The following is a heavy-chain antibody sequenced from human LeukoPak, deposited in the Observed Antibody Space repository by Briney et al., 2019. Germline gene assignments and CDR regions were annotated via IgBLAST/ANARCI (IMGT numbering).Heavy chain of an antibody. CDR1: GGSISTGTYY. V-gene: IGHV4-39*07. CDR2: INHSGST. D-gene: IGHD1-26*01. J-gene: IGHJ4*02. CDR3: ARRGATTSDY. Sequence: SETLSLTCTVSGGSISTGTYYWSWIRQPPGKGLEWIGEINHSGSTNYNPSLKSRVTISVDTSKNQFSLKLSSVTAADTAVYYCARRGATTSDYWGQGTLVTVSS.